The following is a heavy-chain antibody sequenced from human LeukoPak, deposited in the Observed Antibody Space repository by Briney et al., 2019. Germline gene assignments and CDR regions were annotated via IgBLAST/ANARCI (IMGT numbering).Heavy chain of an antibody. CDR2: INTDGSSP. V-gene: IGHV3-74*03. CDR3: TRGVGYRFDP. CDR1: GFTFSSYE. D-gene: IGHD5-18*01. J-gene: IGHJ5*02. Sequence: PGGSLRLSCAASGFTFSSYEVNWVRQAPRKGLVWVSRINTDGSSPTYADSVKGRFTTSRDNAKNTLYLQMNSLRAEDTAVYYCTRGVGYRFDPWGQGTLVTVSS.